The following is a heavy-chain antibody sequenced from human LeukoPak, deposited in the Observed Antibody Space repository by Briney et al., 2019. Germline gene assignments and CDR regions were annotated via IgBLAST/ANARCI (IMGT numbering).Heavy chain of an antibody. V-gene: IGHV3-23*01. D-gene: IGHD3-22*01. Sequence: GGSLRPSCAASGFTFSSYAMSWVRQAPGKGLEWVSAISGSGGSTYYADSVRGRFTISRDNSKNTLYLQMNSLRAEDTAVYYCAKELWIVVVINRPANQWGQGTLVTVSS. CDR2: ISGSGGST. J-gene: IGHJ4*02. CDR1: GFTFSSYA. CDR3: AKELWIVVVINRPANQ.